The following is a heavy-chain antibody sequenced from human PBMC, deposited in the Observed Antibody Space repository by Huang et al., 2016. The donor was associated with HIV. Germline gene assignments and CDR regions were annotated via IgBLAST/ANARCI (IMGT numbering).Heavy chain of an antibody. Sequence: DVQLLESGGDFVQPGGSLGLSCAAARLTFSTYAMSWVRQAPGKGLEGVSAISGSGDKTYYADSVKGRFTISRDNSKNTLFLQMNSLRAEDTAVYYCAKVPTVVTFHWGQGTLVTVSS. CDR3: AKVPTVVTFH. CDR2: ISGSGDKT. CDR1: RLTFSTYA. J-gene: IGHJ4*02. D-gene: IGHD2-21*02. V-gene: IGHV3-23*01.